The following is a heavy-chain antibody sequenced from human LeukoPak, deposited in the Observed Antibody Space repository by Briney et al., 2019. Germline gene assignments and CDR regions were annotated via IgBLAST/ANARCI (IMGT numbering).Heavy chain of an antibody. CDR2: ISYDGSKE. Sequence: GGSLRLSCAASGLTFSNYGMHWVRQAPAKGLEGVALISYDGSKEHYAEAVKGRFTISRDNSKNTLYLQMNSLRTEDTAVFYCAKVSGFTITFGGVIDWGQGTPVTVSS. J-gene: IGHJ4*02. CDR3: AKVSGFTITFGGVID. CDR1: GLTFSNYG. V-gene: IGHV3-30*18. D-gene: IGHD3-16*02.